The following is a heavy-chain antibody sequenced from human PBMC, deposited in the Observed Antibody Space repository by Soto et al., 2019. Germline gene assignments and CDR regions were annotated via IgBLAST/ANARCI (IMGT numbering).Heavy chain of an antibody. V-gene: IGHV1-18*01. D-gene: IGHD3-3*01. CDR2: ISAYNGNT. Sequence: ASVKVSCKASGYTFTSYGISWVRQAPGQGLEWMGWISAYNGNTNYAQKLQGRVTMTTDTSTSTAYMELRSLRSDDTAVYYCARDSPEVRFLEWLSPSADYYYGMDVWGQGTKVTVSS. CDR3: ARDSPEVRFLEWLSPSADYYYGMDV. J-gene: IGHJ6*02. CDR1: GYTFTSYG.